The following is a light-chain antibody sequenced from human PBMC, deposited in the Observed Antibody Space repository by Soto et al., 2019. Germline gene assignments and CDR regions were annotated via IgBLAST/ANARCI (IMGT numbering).Light chain of an antibody. CDR3: QQYNDYPWT. CDR1: QSVSDW. Sequence: DLQMTQSPSTLSASVGDRVTITCRASQSVSDWLAWYQQKPGKAPKLLIYDASSLESGVPSRFSGSASGTEFTLTISSLQPADFATYYCQQYNDYPWTFGQGTRVEIK. V-gene: IGKV1-5*01. J-gene: IGKJ1*01. CDR2: DAS.